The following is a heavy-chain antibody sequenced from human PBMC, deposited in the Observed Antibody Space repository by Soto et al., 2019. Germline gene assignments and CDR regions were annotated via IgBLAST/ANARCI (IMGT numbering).Heavy chain of an antibody. Sequence: EVQLLESGGGLVQPGGSLRLSCAASRIIFSRKAMSWVRQAPGKGLEWVSTISGSGGTTYYADSVKGRFTISRDNSKNTLYLQINSLRADDTAVYYCAKGGSSSSWYGVFDYWGQGNLVTVSS. CDR3: AKGGSSSSWYGVFDY. CDR1: RIIFSRKA. D-gene: IGHD6-13*01. J-gene: IGHJ4*02. V-gene: IGHV3-23*01. CDR2: ISGSGGTT.